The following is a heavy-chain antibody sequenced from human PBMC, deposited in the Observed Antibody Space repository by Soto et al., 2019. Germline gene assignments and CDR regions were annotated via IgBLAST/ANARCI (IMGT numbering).Heavy chain of an antibody. D-gene: IGHD3-22*01. Sequence: GASVKVSCKASGGTFSSYAISWVRQAPGQGLEWMGGIIPIFGTANYAQKFQGRVTITADESTSTAYMELSSLRSEDTAVYYCARDYEYYDSSPNANDVFDIWGRGTMVTVS. CDR3: ARDYEYYDSSPNANDVFDI. CDR1: GGTFSSYA. V-gene: IGHV1-69*13. CDR2: IIPIFGTA. J-gene: IGHJ3*02.